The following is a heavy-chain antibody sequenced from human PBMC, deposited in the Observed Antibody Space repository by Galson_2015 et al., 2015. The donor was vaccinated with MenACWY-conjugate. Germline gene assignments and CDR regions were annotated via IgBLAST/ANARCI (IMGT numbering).Heavy chain of an antibody. CDR3: AKIGGDFRSGYRPQ. D-gene: IGHD3-3*01. V-gene: IGHV3-30*02. Sequence: LRLSCAASGFRFSGYDMHWVRQSPAEGLEWVALIRYDGIHKNYSESVKGRFTISRDNSKNILNLQMNSLRAEDTAVYYCAKIGGDFRSGYRPQWGQGTLVTVSS. CDR1: GFRFSGYD. CDR2: IRYDGIHK. J-gene: IGHJ4*02.